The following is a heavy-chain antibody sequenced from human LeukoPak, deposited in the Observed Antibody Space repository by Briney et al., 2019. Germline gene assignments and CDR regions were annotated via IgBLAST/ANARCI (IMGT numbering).Heavy chain of an antibody. D-gene: IGHD2-15*01. CDR2: IYYSGIT. CDR1: GGSVSSSSYL. Sequence: SETLSLTCTVSGGSVSSSSYLWGWIRQPPGKGLEWIASIYYSGITYYNPSLKSRVSISVDTSKNQFSLKLSSVTAADTAVYYCARTPRRGYCSGGSCQSYYFDCWGQGTLVTVSS. V-gene: IGHV4-39*07. J-gene: IGHJ4*02. CDR3: ARTPRRGYCSGGSCQSYYFDC.